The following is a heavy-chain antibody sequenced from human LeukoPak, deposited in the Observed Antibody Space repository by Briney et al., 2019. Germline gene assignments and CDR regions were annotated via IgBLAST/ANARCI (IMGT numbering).Heavy chain of an antibody. CDR1: GFTFSRFG. J-gene: IGHJ4*02. D-gene: IGHD2-15*01. Sequence: GGSLRLSCAASGFTFSRFGMNWVRQAPGKGLEWVSYISSSSSSSISYADSVKGRFTISRDNAKNSLYLQMNSLRDEDTAVYYCAQKGGADIWGQGTLVTVSS. CDR3: AQKGGADI. V-gene: IGHV3-48*02. CDR2: ISSSSSSSI.